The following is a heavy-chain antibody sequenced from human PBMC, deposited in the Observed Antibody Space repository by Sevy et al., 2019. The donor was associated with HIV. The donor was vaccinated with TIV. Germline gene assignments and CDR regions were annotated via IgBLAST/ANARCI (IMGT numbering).Heavy chain of an antibody. CDR3: AREKRVAGRPWYFDY. J-gene: IGHJ4*02. Sequence: GGSLRLSCAASGFTFSDYYMSWIRQAPGKGLEWVSYISSSGSTIYYADSVKGRFTISRDNAKNSLYLQMNSLRAEDTAVYYCAREKRVAGRPWYFDYWGQGTLVTVSS. D-gene: IGHD6-6*01. V-gene: IGHV3-11*01. CDR2: ISSSGSTI. CDR1: GFTFSDYY.